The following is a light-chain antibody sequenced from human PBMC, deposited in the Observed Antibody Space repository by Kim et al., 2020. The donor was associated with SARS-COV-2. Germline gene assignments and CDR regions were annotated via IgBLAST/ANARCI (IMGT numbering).Light chain of an antibody. CDR3: RHLNSYHRVT. CDR2: AAS. Sequence: DIQLTQSPFSLSASVGERVTITCRASQGISSYLAWYQQKPGKTPKLLIDAASTLQSGVPSRFSGGGSGTEFTLTISSLQPEDFATYYYRHLNSYHRVTFGPGTQVDIK. V-gene: IGKV1-9*01. CDR1: QGISSY. J-gene: IGKJ3*01.